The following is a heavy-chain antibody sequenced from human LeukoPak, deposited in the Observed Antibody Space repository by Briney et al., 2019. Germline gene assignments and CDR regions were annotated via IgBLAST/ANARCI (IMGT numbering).Heavy chain of an antibody. CDR1: GYTFTDYY. J-gene: IGHJ4*02. CDR2: VDPEDGET. D-gene: IGHD3-22*01. CDR3: ATGYYDSSGYSNYYFDY. Sequence: ASVKISCKVSGYTFTDYYMHWVQRAPGKGLEWMGLVDPEDGETIYAEKFQGRVTITADTSTDTAYMELSSLRSEDTAVYYCATGYYDSSGYSNYYFDYWGQGTLVTVSS. V-gene: IGHV1-69-2*01.